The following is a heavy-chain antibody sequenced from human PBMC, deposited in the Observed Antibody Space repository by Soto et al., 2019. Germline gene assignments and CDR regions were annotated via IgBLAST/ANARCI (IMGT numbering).Heavy chain of an antibody. J-gene: IGHJ4*02. V-gene: IGHV3-30*18. CDR1: GLTFRSYG. D-gene: IGHD3-3*01. Sequence: PGGSLRLSCEVSGLTFRSYGMHWVRQAPGKGLEWVAVVSYDGSKKYYTDPVKGRFTISRDNSKNTLYLQMNSLRTEDTAVYYCAKSKAEDGKRAGYYFDYWGQGSLVTVSS. CDR2: VSYDGSKK. CDR3: AKSKAEDGKRAGYYFDY.